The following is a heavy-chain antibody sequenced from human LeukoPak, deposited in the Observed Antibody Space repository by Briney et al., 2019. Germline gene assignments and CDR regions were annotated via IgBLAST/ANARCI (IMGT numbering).Heavy chain of an antibody. CDR1: GGSISSGSYY. D-gene: IGHD3-10*01. Sequence: PSETLSLTCTVSGGSISSGSYYWSWIRQPAGKGLEWIGRIYTSGSTNYNPSLKSRVTISVDTSKNQFSPKLSSVTAADTAVYYCARQRYYGSGSYYNRYYYYGMDVWGQGTTVTVSS. V-gene: IGHV4-61*02. CDR2: IYTSGST. CDR3: ARQRYYGSGSYYNRYYYYGMDV. J-gene: IGHJ6*02.